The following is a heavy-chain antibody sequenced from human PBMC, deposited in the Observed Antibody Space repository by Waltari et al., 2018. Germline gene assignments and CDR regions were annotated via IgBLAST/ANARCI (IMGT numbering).Heavy chain of an antibody. CDR1: GVTLRDCA. CDR2: IGSSGAAT. CDR3: AKRGAPGELWFFDY. V-gene: IGHV3-23*01. J-gene: IGHJ4*02. Sequence: EVQLLESGGGLVQPGGSLRLCCAVSGVTLRDCAMTWVRQAPGKGLEWVALIGSSGAATYYADSVKGRFSISRDNSRNTLYLQMNSLRAEDTAMYYCAKRGAPGELWFFDYWGQGNLVTVSS. D-gene: IGHD2-21*01.